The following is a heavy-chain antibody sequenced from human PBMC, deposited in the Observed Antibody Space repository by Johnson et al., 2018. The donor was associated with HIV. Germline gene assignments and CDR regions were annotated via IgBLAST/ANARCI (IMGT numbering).Heavy chain of an antibody. Sequence: MQLVESGGGLVQPGGSLRLSCAASGFTSSYYDMHWVRQGPGKGLQWVSGIGITGDTYYAGSVKGRLTISREHAKNSLYLQMNSLTAGDMAVYYCARGSVFDIWGRGTRVTVSS. J-gene: IGHJ3*02. CDR3: ARGSVFDI. CDR2: IGITGDT. CDR1: GFTSSYYD. D-gene: IGHD3-3*01. V-gene: IGHV3-13*01.